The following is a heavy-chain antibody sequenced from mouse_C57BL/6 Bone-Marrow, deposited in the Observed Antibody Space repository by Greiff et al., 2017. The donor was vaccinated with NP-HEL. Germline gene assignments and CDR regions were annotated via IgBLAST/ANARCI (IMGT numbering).Heavy chain of an antibody. Sequence: QVQLLQSGAELVRPGTSVKLSCTASGYTFTNYWIGWAQQSPGHGLEWIGDIYPGGGYTNYTENVKGKATLTADKSSSTAYMQFSSLTSEDSAIYYSARRYYGSNWYYYAMDYWGQGTSVTVSS. V-gene: IGHV1-63*01. CDR3: ARRYYGSNWYYYAMDY. J-gene: IGHJ4*01. D-gene: IGHD1-1*01. CDR2: IYPGGGYT. CDR1: GYTFTNYW.